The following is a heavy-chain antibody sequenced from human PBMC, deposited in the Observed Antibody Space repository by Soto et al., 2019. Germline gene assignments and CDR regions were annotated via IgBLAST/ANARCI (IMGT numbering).Heavy chain of an antibody. CDR1: GFTFSSYG. CDR3: AREGVGDSRYFDY. D-gene: IGHD4-17*01. V-gene: IGHV3-33*01. CDR2: IWYDGSNK. Sequence: QVQLVESGGGVVQPGRSLRLSCVASGFTFSSYGMHWVRQAPGKGLEWVAVIWYDGSNKYYADSVKGRFTISRDNSKNTLYLQMNSLRAEDTAVYYCAREGVGDSRYFDYWGQGTLVTASS. J-gene: IGHJ4*02.